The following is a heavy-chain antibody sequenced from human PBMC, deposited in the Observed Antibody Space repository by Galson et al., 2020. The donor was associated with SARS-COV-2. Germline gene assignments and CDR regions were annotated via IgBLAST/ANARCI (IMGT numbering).Heavy chain of an antibody. CDR3: ARDWGATNSYYFDY. CDR2: IYYSGST. D-gene: IGHD5-12*01. Sequence: SETLSLTCTVSGGSISSSSSYWGWIRQHPGKGLEWIGSIYYSGSTYYNPSLKSRVTISVDTSKNQFSLKLGSVTAADTAVYYCARDWGATNSYYFDYWGQGTLVTVSS. V-gene: IGHV4-39*07. J-gene: IGHJ4*02. CDR1: GGSISSSSSY.